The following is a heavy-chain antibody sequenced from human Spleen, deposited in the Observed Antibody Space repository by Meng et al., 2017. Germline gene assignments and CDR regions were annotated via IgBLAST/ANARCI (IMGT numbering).Heavy chain of an antibody. J-gene: IGHJ4*02. Sequence: QVRLVAVGAEVKKPAASVKLSCKASGYTFIDAYVHWVRQAPGQGLEWMGRIIPSSSDANSAQKFQGRVTLTWDTSISTAYMELSSLRSDDTAIYYCARDGGNYDFDYWGQGTLVTVSS. V-gene: IGHV1-2*06. CDR2: IIPSSSDA. D-gene: IGHD1-7*01. CDR3: ARDGGNYDFDY. CDR1: GYTFIDAY.